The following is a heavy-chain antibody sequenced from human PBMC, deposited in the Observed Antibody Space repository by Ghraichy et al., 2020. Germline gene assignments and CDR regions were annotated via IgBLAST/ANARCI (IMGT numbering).Heavy chain of an antibody. CDR3: ARASSSWYYYWYFDL. CDR1: GYSFTSYW. V-gene: IGHV5-51*01. Sequence: GESLHISCKGSGYSFTSYWIGWVRQMPGKGLEWMGIIYPGDSDTRYSPSFQGQVTISADKSISTAYLQWSSLKASDTAMYYCARASSSWYYYWYFDLWGRGTLVTVSS. J-gene: IGHJ2*01. D-gene: IGHD6-13*01. CDR2: IYPGDSDT.